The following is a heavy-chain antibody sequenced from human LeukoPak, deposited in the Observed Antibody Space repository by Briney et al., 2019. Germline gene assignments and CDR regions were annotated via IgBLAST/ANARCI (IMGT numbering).Heavy chain of an antibody. CDR1: GGSFSGYY. CDR3: AREEGGHYRVFEY. J-gene: IGHJ4*02. CDR2: INHSGST. Sequence: SETLSLTCAVYGGSFSGYYWSWIRQPPGKGLEWIGEINHSGSTNYNPSLKSRVTISVDTSKNQFSLKLSSVTAADTAVYYCAREEGGHYRVFEYWGQGTLVTVSS. V-gene: IGHV4-34*01. D-gene: IGHD3-22*01.